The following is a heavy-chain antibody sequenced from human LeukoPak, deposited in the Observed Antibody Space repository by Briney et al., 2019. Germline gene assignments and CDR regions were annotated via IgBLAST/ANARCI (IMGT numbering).Heavy chain of an antibody. CDR1: GFTVSSSY. J-gene: IGHJ4*02. V-gene: IGHV3-53*01. CDR3: SYMVRGVTNHPIY. CDR2: IYSGGST. D-gene: IGHD3-10*01. Sequence: PGGSLRLSCAASGFTVSSSYMSWVRQAPGKRLEWVSVIYSGGSTYYADSVKGRFTIARDNSKNTLYLQMNSLRAEDTAVYYCSYMVRGVTNHPIYWGQGTLVTVSS.